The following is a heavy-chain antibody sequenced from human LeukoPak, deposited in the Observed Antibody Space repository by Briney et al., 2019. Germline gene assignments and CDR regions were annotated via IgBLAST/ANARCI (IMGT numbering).Heavy chain of an antibody. D-gene: IGHD3-10*01. V-gene: IGHV1-46*01. Sequence: ASVKVSCKASGYTFTSYYMHWVRQAPGQGLEWMGIINPSGGSTSYAQKFQGRVTMTRDTSISTAYMELSRLRSDDTAVYYCARFGAHDYWGQGTLVTVSS. CDR3: ARFGAHDY. J-gene: IGHJ4*02. CDR2: INPSGGST. CDR1: GYTFTSYY.